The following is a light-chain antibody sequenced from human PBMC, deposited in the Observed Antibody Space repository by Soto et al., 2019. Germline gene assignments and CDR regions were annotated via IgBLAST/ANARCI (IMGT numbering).Light chain of an antibody. J-gene: IGKJ4*01. CDR2: APY. CDR3: QQASSFPLT. V-gene: IGKV1-12*01. CDR1: QGITSW. Sequence: DIQMTQSPSFVSASVGDRVTIICLARQGITSWLAWYQQKPGRAPKLLIHAPYSLESGVPSRFSGSGFGADFTLSSSSLQPEDFATYYCQQASSFPLTFGGGTQVEIK.